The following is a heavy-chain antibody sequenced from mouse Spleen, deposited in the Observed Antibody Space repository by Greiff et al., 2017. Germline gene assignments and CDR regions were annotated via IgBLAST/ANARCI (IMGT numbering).Heavy chain of an antibody. J-gene: IGHJ2*01. CDR1: GFSLTSYG. CDR3: ARRGYDGYYFDY. Sequence: VKLVESGPGLVQPSQSLSITCTVSGFSLTSYGVHWVRQSPGKGLEWLGVIWSSGSTDYNAAFISRLSISKDNSKSQVFFKMNSLQANDTAIYYCARRGYDGYYFDYWGQGTTLTVSS. V-gene: IGHV2-2*02. CDR2: IWSSGST. D-gene: IGHD2-2*01.